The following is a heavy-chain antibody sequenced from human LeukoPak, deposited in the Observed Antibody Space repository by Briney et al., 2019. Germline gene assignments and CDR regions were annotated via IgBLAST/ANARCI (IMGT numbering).Heavy chain of an antibody. CDR2: IKQDGSEK. CDR3: ASRSRFGYFDY. D-gene: IGHD3-22*01. Sequence: GGPLRLSCAASGFTFSSYWMSWVRQAPGKGLEWVANIKQDGSEKYYVDSVKGRFTTSRDNAKNSLYLQMNSLRAEDTAVYYCASRSRFGYFDYWGQGTLVTVSS. CDR1: GFTFSSYW. J-gene: IGHJ4*02. V-gene: IGHV3-7*01.